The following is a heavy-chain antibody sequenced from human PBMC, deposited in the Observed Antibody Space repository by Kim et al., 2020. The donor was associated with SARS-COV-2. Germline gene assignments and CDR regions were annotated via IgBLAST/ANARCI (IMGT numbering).Heavy chain of an antibody. D-gene: IGHD5-12*01. Sequence: SETLSLTCSVSGDSTSSYYWSWIRQPPGKGLEWIGYIYYSGSTNYNPSLKSRVTMSIDTSKNQLSLKLSSVTAADTAVYYCASHSGYDIIFDYWGQGTLVTVPS. CDR1: GDSTSSYY. CDR2: IYYSGST. V-gene: IGHV4-59*08. CDR3: ASHSGYDIIFDY. J-gene: IGHJ4*02.